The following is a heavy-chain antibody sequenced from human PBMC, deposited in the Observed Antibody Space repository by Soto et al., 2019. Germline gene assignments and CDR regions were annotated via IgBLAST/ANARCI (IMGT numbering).Heavy chain of an antibody. CDR1: GFTFSSYA. V-gene: IGHV3-23*01. CDR2: ISGGGGST. Sequence: SCAASGFTFSSYAMSWVRQAQRKGLEWVSAISGGGGSTYYAYSVNRRFTISRDNSTNTLYLQMNSLRAEDTAAYDCAKDLRITGPRIYYYYYGMDDWGQGTMVTVSS. CDR3: AKDLRITGPRIYYYYYGMDD. D-gene: IGHD1-20*01. J-gene: IGHJ6*02.